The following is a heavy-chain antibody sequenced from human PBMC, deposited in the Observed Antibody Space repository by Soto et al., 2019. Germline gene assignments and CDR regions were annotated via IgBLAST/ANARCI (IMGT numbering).Heavy chain of an antibody. Sequence: EVQLVESGGGLVQPGGSLRLSCAASGFTFSSYWISWVRQAPGKGLEWVANIKQDGSEKYYVDSVKGRFTISRDNAKNSLYLQMNSLRAEDTAVYYCARGAHPRFVSGSYYGWGQGTLVTVSS. D-gene: IGHD3-10*01. J-gene: IGHJ4*02. CDR3: ARGAHPRFVSGSYYG. CDR1: GFTFSSYW. V-gene: IGHV3-7*03. CDR2: IKQDGSEK.